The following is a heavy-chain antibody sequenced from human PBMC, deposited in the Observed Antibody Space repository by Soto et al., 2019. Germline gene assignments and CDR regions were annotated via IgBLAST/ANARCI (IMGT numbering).Heavy chain of an antibody. CDR2: INAGNGNT. J-gene: IGHJ5*02. CDR1: GYTFTSYA. V-gene: IGHV1-3*01. CDR3: AREWGSGWYWFDP. Sequence: GASVKVSCKASGYTFTSYAMHWVRQAPGQRLEWMGRINAGNGNTKYSQKFQGRVTITRDTSASTAYMELSSLRSEDTAVYYCAREWGSGWYWFDPWGQGTLVTVSS. D-gene: IGHD6-19*01.